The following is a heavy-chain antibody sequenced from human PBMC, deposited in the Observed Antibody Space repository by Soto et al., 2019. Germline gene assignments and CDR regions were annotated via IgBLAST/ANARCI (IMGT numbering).Heavy chain of an antibody. CDR3: AILPRGYSYVLEDY. J-gene: IGHJ4*02. D-gene: IGHD5-18*01. Sequence: QVQLVQSGAEVKKPGSSVKVSCKASGGTFSSYAISWVRQAPGQGLEWMGGIIPIFGTATYAQKFQGRVTITADESTSTAYMELSSLRSEDTAGYYCAILPRGYSYVLEDYWGQGTLVTVSS. CDR2: IIPIFGTA. CDR1: GGTFSSYA. V-gene: IGHV1-69*12.